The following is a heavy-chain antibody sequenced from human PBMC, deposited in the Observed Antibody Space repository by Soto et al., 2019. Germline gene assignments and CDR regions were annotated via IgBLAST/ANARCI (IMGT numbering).Heavy chain of an antibody. Sequence: QITLKESGPTLVKPTQTLTLTCTFSGFSLTTRGVGVGWIRQPPGKALEWLALIYWDDDKRYSPSLQSRLSITKDTSKNRVVVTMTNVDPVDTATYYCAHIPNYYQYDWFDPWGQGTLGSVS. V-gene: IGHV2-5*02. J-gene: IGHJ5*02. CDR3: AHIPNYYQYDWFDP. CDR1: GFSLTTRGVG. D-gene: IGHD3-16*01. CDR2: IYWDDDK.